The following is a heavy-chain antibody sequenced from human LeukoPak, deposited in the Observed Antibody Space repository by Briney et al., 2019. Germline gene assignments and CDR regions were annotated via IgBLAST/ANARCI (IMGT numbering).Heavy chain of an antibody. J-gene: IGHJ3*02. Sequence: GGSLRLSCAASGFTFDDYAMHWVRQAPGKGLEWVSGISWNSGSIGYADSVKGRFTISRDNAKNSLYLQMSSLRAEDTALYYCAKEDTMVRGARAFDIWGQGTMVTVSS. CDR3: AKEDTMVRGARAFDI. CDR1: GFTFDDYA. CDR2: ISWNSGSI. V-gene: IGHV3-9*01. D-gene: IGHD3-10*01.